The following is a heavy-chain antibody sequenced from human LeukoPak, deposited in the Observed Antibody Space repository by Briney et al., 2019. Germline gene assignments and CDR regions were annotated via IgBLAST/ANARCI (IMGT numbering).Heavy chain of an antibody. CDR2: INSASLDI. Sequence: PGGSLRLSCAASGFSTSNYNMNWVRQAPGKGLEWVSSINSASLDIYYADSVKGRFTISRDNAKNSLYLQMNSLRAEDTAVYYCARPGQCSGTTCYYHYYYGMDVWGQGTTVTVSS. CDR1: GFSTSNYN. D-gene: IGHD2-15*01. CDR3: ARPGQCSGTTCYYHYYYGMDV. V-gene: IGHV3-21*01. J-gene: IGHJ6*02.